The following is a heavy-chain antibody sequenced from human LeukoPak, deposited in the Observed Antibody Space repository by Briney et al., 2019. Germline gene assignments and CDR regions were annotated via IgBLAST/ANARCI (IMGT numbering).Heavy chain of an antibody. CDR3: ARDSSGRRMKSYYFDY. D-gene: IGHD6-19*01. V-gene: IGHV4-4*07. J-gene: IGHJ4*02. Sequence: KASETLSLTCTVSGGSISSYYWSWIRQPAGKGLEWIGRIYTSGSTNYNPSLKSRVTMSVDTSKNQFSLKLSSVTAADTAVYYCARDSSGRRMKSYYFDYWGQGTLVTVSS. CDR1: GGSISSYY. CDR2: IYTSGST.